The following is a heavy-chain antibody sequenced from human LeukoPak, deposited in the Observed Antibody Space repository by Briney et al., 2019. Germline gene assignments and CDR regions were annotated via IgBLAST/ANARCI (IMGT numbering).Heavy chain of an antibody. J-gene: IGHJ5*02. CDR2: ISGSGGST. Sequence: PGGSLRLSCAASGFTFSSDSMNWVRQAPGKGLEWVSAISGSGGSTYHADSVKGRFIISRDNSKNTLYLQMNSLRAEDTAVYYCAKGRRTAVAGWNWFDPWGQGTLVIVSS. CDR1: GFTFSSDS. CDR3: AKGRRTAVAGWNWFDP. D-gene: IGHD6-19*01. V-gene: IGHV3-23*01.